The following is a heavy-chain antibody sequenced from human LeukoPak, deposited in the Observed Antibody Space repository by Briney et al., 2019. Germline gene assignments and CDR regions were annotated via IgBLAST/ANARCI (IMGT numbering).Heavy chain of an antibody. CDR2: IYYSGST. CDR1: GGSIRRGGYY. CDR3: ASYSIGSVNLGY. V-gene: IGHV4-31*03. Sequence: PSETLSLTCTVSGGSIRRGGYYWSWIRHHPGKGLEWTGYIYYSGSTYYNPSLKSRVTISVDTSKNQFSLKLSSVTAADTAVYYCASYSIGSVNLGYWGQGTLVTVSS. D-gene: IGHD3-22*01. J-gene: IGHJ4*02.